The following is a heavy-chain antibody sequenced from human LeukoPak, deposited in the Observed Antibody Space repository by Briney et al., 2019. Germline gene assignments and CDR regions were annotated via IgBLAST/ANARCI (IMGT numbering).Heavy chain of an antibody. Sequence: ASVKVSCKASGYIFTNYYMHWLRQAPGQGLEWMGIINPSGGTTAYSQNFQGRVTMTRDTSMSIVYMELSSLRSEDTAVYYCARLGSGWEGNDYWGQGTLVTVSS. CDR1: GYIFTNYY. J-gene: IGHJ4*02. CDR3: ARLGSGWEGNDY. V-gene: IGHV1-46*01. D-gene: IGHD6-19*01. CDR2: INPSGGTT.